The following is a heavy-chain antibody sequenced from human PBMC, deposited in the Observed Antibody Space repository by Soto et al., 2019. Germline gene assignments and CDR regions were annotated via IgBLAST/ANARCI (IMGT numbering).Heavy chain of an antibody. Sequence: GGSLRLSCAASGFTFEDYGMSWVRQAPGKGLEWVSAISGSGGSTYYADSVKGRFTISRDNSKNTLYLQTNSLRAEDTAVYYCAKEPPLYYFDYWGQGTLVTVSS. J-gene: IGHJ4*02. CDR1: GFTFEDYG. CDR2: ISGSGGST. CDR3: AKEPPLYYFDY. V-gene: IGHV3-23*01.